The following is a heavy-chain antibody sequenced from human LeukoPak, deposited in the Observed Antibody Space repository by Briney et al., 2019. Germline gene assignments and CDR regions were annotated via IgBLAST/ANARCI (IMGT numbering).Heavy chain of an antibody. D-gene: IGHD6-13*01. CDR1: GFTFSSYS. V-gene: IGHV3-21*01. CDR2: ISSSSSYI. Sequence: GGSLRLSRAASGFTFSSYSMNWVRQAPGKGLEWVSSISSSSSYIYYADSVKGRFTISRDNAKNSLYLQMNSLRAEDTAVYYCARDDSSSDNWFDPWGQGTLVTVSS. CDR3: ARDDSSSDNWFDP. J-gene: IGHJ5*02.